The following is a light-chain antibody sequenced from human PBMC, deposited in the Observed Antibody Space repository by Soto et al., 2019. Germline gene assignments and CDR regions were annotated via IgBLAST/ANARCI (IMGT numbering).Light chain of an antibody. Sequence: IQLTQSPSSLSASVGDRVTITCRASQGISSYLAWYQQKPGKAPKLLIYAASTLQSGVPSRFSGSGSGTDFTLTISSLQPEDVATYYCQKYNGAPWTFGRGTKVDI. CDR3: QKYNGAPWT. CDR1: QGISSY. CDR2: AAS. V-gene: IGKV1-9*01. J-gene: IGKJ1*01.